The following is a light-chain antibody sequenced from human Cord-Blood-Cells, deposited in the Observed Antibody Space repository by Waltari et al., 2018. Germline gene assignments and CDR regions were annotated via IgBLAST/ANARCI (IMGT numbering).Light chain of an antibody. CDR1: QSVLYSSNNKNY. CDR3: QQYYSTPQLT. J-gene: IGKJ4*01. Sequence: DIVMTQSPVSLAVSLGERVTINCKSSQSVLYSSNNKNYLAWYQQKPGQPPKLLIYWASTQESGVPDRFSGSGSGTDFTLTISSLQAEDVAVYYCQQYYSTPQLTFGGGTKVEIK. CDR2: WAS. V-gene: IGKV4-1*01.